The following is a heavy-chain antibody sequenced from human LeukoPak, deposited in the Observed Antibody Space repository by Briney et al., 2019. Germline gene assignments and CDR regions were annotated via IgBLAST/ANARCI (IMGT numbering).Heavy chain of an antibody. D-gene: IGHD2-2*01. Sequence: PGGSLRLSCAASGFTFSSYSMNWVRQAPGKGLEGVSSISSSSSYIYYADSVKGRFTISRDNAKNSLYLQMNSLRAEDTAVYYCAGLPESYQLLNWNYYYYMDVWGKGTTVTISS. J-gene: IGHJ6*03. V-gene: IGHV3-21*01. CDR2: ISSSSSYI. CDR1: GFTFSSYS. CDR3: AGLPESYQLLNWNYYYYMDV.